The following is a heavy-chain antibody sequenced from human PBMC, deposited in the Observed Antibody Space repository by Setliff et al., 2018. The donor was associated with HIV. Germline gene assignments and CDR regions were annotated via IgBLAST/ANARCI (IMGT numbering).Heavy chain of an antibody. Sequence: SLTCTVSGGSISTHHWSWIRQPPGKGLEWIGQINYDGKTNYNPSLKSRVTVSVDKSKDQLSLNLNSVTAADTAVYFCARVLSSGYAGPFDSWGQGTLVTVSS. CDR3: ARVLSSGYAGPFDS. CDR1: GGSISTHH. V-gene: IGHV4-59*11. J-gene: IGHJ5*01. D-gene: IGHD3-22*01. CDR2: INYDGKT.